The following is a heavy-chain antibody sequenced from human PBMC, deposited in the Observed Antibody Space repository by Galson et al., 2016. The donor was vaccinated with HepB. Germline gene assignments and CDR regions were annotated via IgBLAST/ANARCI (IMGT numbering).Heavy chain of an antibody. V-gene: IGHV3-48*01. CDR1: GFRFSDYN. CDR2: ISASSGTI. D-gene: IGHD3-10*01. CDR3: ARPYTYYFGSGSYFDVLHYGMDV. J-gene: IGHJ6*02. Sequence: SLRLSCAASGFRFSDYNMNWVRQAPGRGLEWVAYISASSGTIYYADSVKGRFTISRDNVNNSLSLQMNSLRAEDTAFYYCARPYTYYFGSGSYFDVLHYGMDVWGQGTTVTVSS.